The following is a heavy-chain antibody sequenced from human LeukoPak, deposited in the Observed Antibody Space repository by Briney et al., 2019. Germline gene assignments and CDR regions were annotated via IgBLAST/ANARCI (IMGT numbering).Heavy chain of an antibody. CDR3: ARDRGSGWFVY. CDR1: GYTFTSYG. CDR2: ISGYSGNT. V-gene: IGHV1-18*01. J-gene: IGHJ4*02. Sequence: ASVKVSCKASGYTFTSYGMSWVRQAPGQGLEWMGWISGYSGNTDYAQKVQDRVTMTTDTSTSTAYMELRSLKSDDTAAYYCARDRGSGWFVYWGQGTPVTVSS. D-gene: IGHD6-19*01.